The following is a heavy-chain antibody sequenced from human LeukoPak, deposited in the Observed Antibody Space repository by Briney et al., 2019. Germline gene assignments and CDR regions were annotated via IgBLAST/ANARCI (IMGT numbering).Heavy chain of an antibody. V-gene: IGHV4-39*07. CDR1: GGSISSSSNY. J-gene: IGHJ3*02. CDR3: AIGARLMVYANHAFDI. D-gene: IGHD2-8*01. CDR2: INHSGST. Sequence: SETLSLTCTVSGGSISSSSNYWGWIRQPPGKGLEWIGEINHSGSTNYNPSLKSRVTISVDTSKNQFSLKLSSVTAADTAVYYCAIGARLMVYANHAFDIWGQGTMVTVSS.